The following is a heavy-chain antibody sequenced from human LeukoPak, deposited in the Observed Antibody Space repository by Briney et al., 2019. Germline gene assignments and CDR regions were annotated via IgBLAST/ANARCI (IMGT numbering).Heavy chain of an antibody. D-gene: IGHD3-22*01. CDR1: GGSISSSSYY. CDR2: IYYSGST. J-gene: IGHJ4*02. CDR3: ARDSSGYYGGDY. Sequence: SETLSLTCTVSGGSISSSSYYWGWIRQPPGKGLEWIGSIYYSGSTYYNPSLKSRVTISVDTSKNQFSLKLSSVTAADTAVYYCARDSSGYYGGDYWGQGTLVTVSS. V-gene: IGHV4-39*07.